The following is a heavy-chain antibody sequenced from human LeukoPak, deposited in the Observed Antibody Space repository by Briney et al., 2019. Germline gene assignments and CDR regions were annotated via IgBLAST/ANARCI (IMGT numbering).Heavy chain of an antibody. CDR1: GGSISSYY. CDR2: IYYSGST. V-gene: IGHV4-59*01. CDR3: ARVRRITIFGVVNPIDL. Sequence: SETLSLTCTVSGGSISSYYWSWIRQPPGKGLEWIGYIYYSGSTNYNPFLKSRVTISVDTSKNQFSLKLSSVTAADTAVYYCARVRRITIFGVVNPIDLWGRGTLVTVSS. D-gene: IGHD3-3*01. J-gene: IGHJ2*01.